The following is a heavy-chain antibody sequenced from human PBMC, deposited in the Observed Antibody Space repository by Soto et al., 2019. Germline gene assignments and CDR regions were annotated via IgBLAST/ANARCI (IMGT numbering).Heavy chain of an antibody. D-gene: IGHD2-2*01. Sequence: QVQLVQAGGEVKRPGASVKVSCKTAGYTFSNYGITWVRQAPGQPLAWLGWISLYSDGTNYAQKLQGRVSMTTDTSTTTAYMELRSLRSDDTAVYYCARVVTVAEAWFAPWGQGTLVTVSS. J-gene: IGHJ5*02. V-gene: IGHV1-18*01. CDR1: GYTFSNYG. CDR2: ISLYSDGT. CDR3: ARVVTVAEAWFAP.